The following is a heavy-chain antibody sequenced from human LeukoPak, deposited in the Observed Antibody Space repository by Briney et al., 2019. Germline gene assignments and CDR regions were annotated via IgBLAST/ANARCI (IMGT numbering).Heavy chain of an antibody. CDR2: INPNSGGT. CDR3: AVGRRDGYRILDY. Sequence: GASVKVSCKASGYTFTGYYMHWVRQAPGQGLEWMGWINPNSGGTNYAQKFQGWVTMTRDTSISTAYMELSRLRSDDTAVYYCAVGRRDGYRILDYWGQGTLVTVSS. D-gene: IGHD5-24*01. V-gene: IGHV1-2*04. CDR1: GYTFTGYY. J-gene: IGHJ4*02.